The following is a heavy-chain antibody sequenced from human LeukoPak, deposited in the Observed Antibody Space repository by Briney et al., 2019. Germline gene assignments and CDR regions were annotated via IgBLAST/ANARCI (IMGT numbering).Heavy chain of an antibody. CDR3: ATEVTPRPY. J-gene: IGHJ4*02. CDR1: GFTFSSYA. D-gene: IGHD4-23*01. V-gene: IGHV3-21*01. Sequence: GGSLRLSCAASGFTFSSYAMSWVRQAPGKGLEWVSSISSSSSYIYYADSVKGRFTISRDNAKNSLYLQMNSLRAEDTAVYYCATEVTPRPYWGQGTLVTVSS. CDR2: ISSSSSYI.